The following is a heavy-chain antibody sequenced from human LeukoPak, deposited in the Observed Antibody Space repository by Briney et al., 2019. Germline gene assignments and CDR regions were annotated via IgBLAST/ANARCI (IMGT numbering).Heavy chain of an antibody. CDR3: AKSRNAYYFAMDV. CDR1: GFTFDSYA. CDR2: ISITGADT. D-gene: IGHD1-1*01. Sequence: PGGSLRLSCAASGFTFDSYAMSWARQAPGKGLEWVSLISITGADTYYADSVEGRFTVSRDNSKNMIYLQTNSLRAEDTAVYYCAKSRNAYYFAMDVWGLGTTVTVSS. V-gene: IGHV3-23*01. J-gene: IGHJ6*02.